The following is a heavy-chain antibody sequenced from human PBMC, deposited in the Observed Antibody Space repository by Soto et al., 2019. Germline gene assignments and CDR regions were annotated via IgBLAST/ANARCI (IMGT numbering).Heavy chain of an antibody. D-gene: IGHD2-21*02. J-gene: IGHJ4*02. V-gene: IGHV3-33*01. CDR3: ARDQGDG. CDR1: GFTFSSHG. Sequence: QVQLVESGGGVVQTGRSLRLSCAASGFTFSSHGMHWVRQAPGKGLEWVAVIWYDGSDKYYADSVKGRFTISRDKPKNTLYLQMNSLRAEDTAVYYCARDQGDGWGQGTLVTVSS. CDR2: IWYDGSDK.